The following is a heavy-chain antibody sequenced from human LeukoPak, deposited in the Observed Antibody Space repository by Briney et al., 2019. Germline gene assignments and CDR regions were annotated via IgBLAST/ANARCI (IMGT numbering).Heavy chain of an antibody. Sequence: SETLSLTCAVYGGSFSGYYWSWIRQPPGKGLEWIGEINHSGSTNYNPSLKSRVTISVDTSKNQFSLKLSSVTAADTAVYYCARAHIVVVVAATGWFDPWGQGTLVTVSS. V-gene: IGHV4-34*01. D-gene: IGHD2-15*01. J-gene: IGHJ5*02. CDR3: ARAHIVVVVAATGWFDP. CDR1: GGSFSGYY. CDR2: INHSGST.